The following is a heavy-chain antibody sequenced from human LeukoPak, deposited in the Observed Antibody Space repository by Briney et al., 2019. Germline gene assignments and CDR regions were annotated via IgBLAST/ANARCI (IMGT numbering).Heavy chain of an antibody. Sequence: PGGSLRLSCAASGFTFSSYWMHWVRQAPGKGLVWVSRINSDGSSTSYADSVKGRFTISRDNAKNTLYLQMNSLRAEDTAVYYCARADYGGMYYMDVWGKGTTVTVSS. J-gene: IGHJ6*03. CDR2: INSDGSST. D-gene: IGHD4-23*01. V-gene: IGHV3-74*01. CDR1: GFTFSSYW. CDR3: ARADYGGMYYMDV.